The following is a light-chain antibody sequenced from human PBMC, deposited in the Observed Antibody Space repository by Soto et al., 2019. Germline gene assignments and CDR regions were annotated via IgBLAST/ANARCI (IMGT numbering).Light chain of an antibody. CDR1: QSISSY. V-gene: IGKV1-39*01. Sequence: DIQMTQSPSSLSASVGDRVTITCRPSQSISSYLNWYQQKPGKAPKLLLYATSNLQSGVPSRFSGGGSGTHFTLHISSLQPEDMATYYCHQSYSIPLTFGGGTKVQIK. CDR3: HQSYSIPLT. CDR2: ATS. J-gene: IGKJ4*01.